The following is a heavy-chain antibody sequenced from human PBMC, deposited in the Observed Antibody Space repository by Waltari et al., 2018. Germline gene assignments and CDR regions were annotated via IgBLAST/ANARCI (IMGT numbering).Heavy chain of an antibody. CDR3: ATKLGRGNWLDP. CDR1: AKIPPTYY. Sequence: QVQLVQSGAELKKPGASVNVSCNISAKIPPTYYRQWVRQAPGQGLEWLGWSNPDTGGAFYARKFRGRITMTSDTSINTVYLHLSGLRYDDTAVYFCATKLGRGNWLDPWGQGSLVTVSS. D-gene: IGHD7-27*01. V-gene: IGHV1-2*02. CDR2: SNPDTGGA. J-gene: IGHJ5*02.